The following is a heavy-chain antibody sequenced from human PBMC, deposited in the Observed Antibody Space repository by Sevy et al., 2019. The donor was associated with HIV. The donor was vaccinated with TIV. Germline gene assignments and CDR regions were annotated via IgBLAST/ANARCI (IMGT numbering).Heavy chain of an antibody. CDR3: AGDQTSRPKGGDSDEAFDN. D-gene: IGHD2-21*02. V-gene: IGHV3-11*04. CDR1: GISFSDHY. CDR2: ISSSGGSV. Sequence: GGSLRLSCAASGISFSDHYMSWIRQAPGKGLEWVSYISSSGGSVYYADSVKGRLTISRDNDKKSLYLQMNNLRVEDTAGYYCAGDQTSRPKGGDSDEAFDNWGRGTMVTVSS. J-gene: IGHJ3*02.